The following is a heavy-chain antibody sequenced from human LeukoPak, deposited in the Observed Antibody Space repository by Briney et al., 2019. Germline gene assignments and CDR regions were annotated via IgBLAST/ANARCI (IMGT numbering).Heavy chain of an antibody. CDR2: IRFGGSYD. Sequence: QPGGSLRLSCVASGFTFSSYGMHWVRQAPGKGLEWVAFIRFGGSYDYYADSVKGRFTISRDDPKNTLYLQMNSLRAEDTAVYCCARALAAAGTDWGQGTLVTVSS. D-gene: IGHD6-13*01. CDR1: GFTFSSYG. J-gene: IGHJ1*01. CDR3: ARALAAAGTD. V-gene: IGHV3-30*02.